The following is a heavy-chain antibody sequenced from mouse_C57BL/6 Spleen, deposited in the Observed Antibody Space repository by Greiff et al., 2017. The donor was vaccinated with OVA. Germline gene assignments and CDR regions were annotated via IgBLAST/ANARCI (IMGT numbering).Heavy chain of an antibody. CDR2: IYPSDSET. V-gene: IGHV1-61*01. D-gene: IGHD3-2*02. Sequence: VKLQQPGAELVRPGSSVKLSCKASGYTFTSYWMDWVKQRPGQGLEWIGNIYPSDSETHYNQKFKDKATLTVDKSSSTAYMQLSSLTSEDSAVYYCARSGPDSSGLDYWGQGTTLTVSS. J-gene: IGHJ2*01. CDR3: ARSGPDSSGLDY. CDR1: GYTFTSYW.